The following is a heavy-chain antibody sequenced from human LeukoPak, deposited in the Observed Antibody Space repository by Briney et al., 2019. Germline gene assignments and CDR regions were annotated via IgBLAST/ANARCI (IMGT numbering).Heavy chain of an antibody. CDR2: ISYDGSNK. Sequence: GGSLRLSSAASGFTFSSYAMHWVRQAPGKGLEWVAVISYDGSNKYYADSVKGRFTISRDNSKNTLYLQMNSLRAEDTAVYYCARGDYDYVWGSYRNRVFDYWGQGTLVTVSS. CDR1: GFTFSSYA. D-gene: IGHD3-16*02. J-gene: IGHJ4*02. CDR3: ARGDYDYVWGSYRNRVFDY. V-gene: IGHV3-30*04.